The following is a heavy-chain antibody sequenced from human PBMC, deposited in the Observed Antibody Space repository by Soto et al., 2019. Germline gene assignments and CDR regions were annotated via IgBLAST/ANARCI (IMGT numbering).Heavy chain of an antibody. V-gene: IGHV4-59*01. J-gene: IGHJ5*02. CDR1: GGSISSYY. Sequence: QVPLQESGPGLVKPSETLSLTCTVSGGSISSYYWSWIRQPPGKGLEWIGYIYYSGSTNYNPSLKSRVTISVDTSKNQFSLKLSSVTAADTAVYYCARQDYYDSSGDWFDPWGQGTLVTVSS. CDR3: ARQDYYDSSGDWFDP. CDR2: IYYSGST. D-gene: IGHD3-22*01.